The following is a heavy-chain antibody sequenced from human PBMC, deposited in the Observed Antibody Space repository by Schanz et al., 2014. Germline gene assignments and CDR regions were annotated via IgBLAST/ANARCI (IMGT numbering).Heavy chain of an antibody. CDR2: IYSDGRT. Sequence: VQLVESGGGLIQPGGSLRLSCAASGFTFSNFGLHWVRQAPGKGLEWVSVIYSDGRTYYGDSVKGRFTISRDNSKNTLYLQMNSLRAEDTAVYYCAKDPYGMDVWGQGTTVTVSS. CDR3: AKDPYGMDV. V-gene: IGHV3-NL1*01. CDR1: GFTFSNFG. J-gene: IGHJ6*02.